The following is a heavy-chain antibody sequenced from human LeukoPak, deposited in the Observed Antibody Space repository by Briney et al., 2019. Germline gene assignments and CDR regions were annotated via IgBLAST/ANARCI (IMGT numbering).Heavy chain of an antibody. V-gene: IGHV1-2*02. Sequence: ASVKVSCKASGYTFTGYYMHWVRQAPGQGLEWMGWINPNSGGTNYAQKFQGRVTMTRDTSISTAYMELSRLRSDDTAVYYCARDLERWLQLWAAFDIWGQGTMVTVSS. CDR2: INPNSGGT. D-gene: IGHD5-24*01. CDR1: GYTFTGYY. J-gene: IGHJ3*02. CDR3: ARDLERWLQLWAAFDI.